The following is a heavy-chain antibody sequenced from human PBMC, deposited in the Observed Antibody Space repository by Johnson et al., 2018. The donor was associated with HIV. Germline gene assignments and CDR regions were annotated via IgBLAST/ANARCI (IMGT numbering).Heavy chain of an antibody. CDR3: AREARGLWRLRLGELSFLPNLHAFDI. CDR2: IGYDGNDK. Sequence: QVQLVESGGGVVQPGRSLRLSCAASGFTFRSYAMHWVRQAPGKGLEWVAAIGYDGNDKDYADSVKGRFTISRDNSKNTLYLQMNSLRAEDTAVYYCAREARGLWRLRLGELSFLPNLHAFDIWGQGTMVTVSS. V-gene: IGHV3-30*04. D-gene: IGHD3-16*02. J-gene: IGHJ3*02. CDR1: GFTFRSYA.